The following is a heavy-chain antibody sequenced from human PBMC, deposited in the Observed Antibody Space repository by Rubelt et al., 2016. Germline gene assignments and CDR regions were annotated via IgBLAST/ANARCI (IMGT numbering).Heavy chain of an antibody. CDR1: VDSISSSTYF. CDR2: IYYSGGT. CDR3: ARARQPLFYYVDS. Sequence: QLQLQESGPGLMKSSETLSLTCTVSVDSISSSTYFWGWIRQPPGKGLEWIGNIYYSGGTYYNPSLTSRVTISLDTSKNQFSRELNSVAAADTAGYYCARARQPLFYYVDSWGQGMPVTVSS. J-gene: IGHJ4*02. V-gene: IGHV4-39*07. D-gene: IGHD1-1*01.